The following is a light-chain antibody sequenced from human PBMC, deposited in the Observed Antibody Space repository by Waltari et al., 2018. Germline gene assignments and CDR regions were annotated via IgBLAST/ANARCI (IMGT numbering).Light chain of an antibody. J-gene: IGKJ1*01. CDR2: AAS. Sequence: EVVMTQSPATLSVSPGETATPSCRASQRVSRDVVWYQQRPGRAPRPLIYAASTRATDTPARFSGSGSGTEFSLTISSLQSEDFAVYYCQQFNDWPRTFGQGTRVEIK. CDR3: QQFNDWPRT. V-gene: IGKV3-15*01. CDR1: QRVSRD.